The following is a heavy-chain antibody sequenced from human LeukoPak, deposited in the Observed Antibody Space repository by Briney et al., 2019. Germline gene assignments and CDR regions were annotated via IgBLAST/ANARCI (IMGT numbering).Heavy chain of an antibody. V-gene: IGHV3-30-3*01. CDR2: ISYDGSNK. Sequence: GGSLRLSCAASGFTFGSYAMHWVRQAPGKGLEWVAVISYDGSNKYYADSVKGRFTISRDNSKNTLYLQMNSLRAEDTAVYYCARDLYGETVTLPDYYYYGMDVWGQGTTVTVSS. CDR3: ARDLYGETVTLPDYYYYGMDV. J-gene: IGHJ6*02. CDR1: GFTFGSYA. D-gene: IGHD4-11*01.